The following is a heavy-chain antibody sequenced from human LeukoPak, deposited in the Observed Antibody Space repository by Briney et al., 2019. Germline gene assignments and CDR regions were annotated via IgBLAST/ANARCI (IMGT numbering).Heavy chain of an antibody. CDR3: AKDVDIRAYYYYYGMDV. Sequence: PGGSLRLSCAASGFTFSSYGMHWVRQAPGKGLEGVAVISYDGSNKYYADSVKGRFTISRDNSKNTLYLQMNSLRAEDTAVYYCAKDVDIRAYYYYYGMDVWGQGTTVTVSS. V-gene: IGHV3-30*18. D-gene: IGHD5-12*01. CDR1: GFTFSSYG. J-gene: IGHJ6*02. CDR2: ISYDGSNK.